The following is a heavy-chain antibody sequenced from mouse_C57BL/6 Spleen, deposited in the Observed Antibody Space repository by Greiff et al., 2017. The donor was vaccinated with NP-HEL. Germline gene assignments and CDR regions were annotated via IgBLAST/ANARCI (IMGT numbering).Heavy chain of an antibody. CDR3: ARQSYYGSSYYAMDY. V-gene: IGHV5-6*01. D-gene: IGHD1-1*01. Sequence: EVQLVESGGDLVKPGGSLKLSCAASGFTFSSYGMSWVRQTPDKRLEWVATISSGGSYTYYPDSVKGRFTISRDNAKNTLYLQMSSLKSEDTAMYYCARQSYYGSSYYAMDYWGQGTSVTVSS. J-gene: IGHJ4*01. CDR2: ISSGGSYT. CDR1: GFTFSSYG.